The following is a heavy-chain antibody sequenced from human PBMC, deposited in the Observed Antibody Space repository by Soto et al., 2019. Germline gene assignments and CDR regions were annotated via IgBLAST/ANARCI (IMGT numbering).Heavy chain of an antibody. J-gene: IGHJ3*02. CDR3: ARRVIGSSRAFDI. V-gene: IGHV3-23*01. CDR2: ISDGGDLT. Sequence: VQLLESGGGLAQPGGSLRLSCAASGFAFTGHPMSWVRQAPEKGLEWVAGISDGGDLTYNADSVKGRFTISRDNSRNTLYLQMNSLRAEDTAVYYCARRVIGSSRAFDIWGQWTMVTVSS. D-gene: IGHD3-10*01. CDR1: GFAFTGHP.